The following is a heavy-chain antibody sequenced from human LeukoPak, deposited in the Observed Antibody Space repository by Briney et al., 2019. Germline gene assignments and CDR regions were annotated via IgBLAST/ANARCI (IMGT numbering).Heavy chain of an antibody. CDR3: AVDYGSGSYNL. V-gene: IGHV1-2*02. J-gene: IGHJ4*02. CDR2: INPNSGGT. D-gene: IGHD3-10*01. Sequence: GASVKVSCKASGYTFTGYYMHWVRQAPRQGLEWMGWINPNSGGTNYAQKFQGRVTMTRDTSTSTAYMELRSLRSDDTAVYYCAVDYGSGSYNLWGQGTLVTVSS. CDR1: GYTFTGYY.